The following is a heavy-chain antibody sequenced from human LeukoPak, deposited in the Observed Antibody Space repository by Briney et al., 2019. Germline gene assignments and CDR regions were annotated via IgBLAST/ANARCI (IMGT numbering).Heavy chain of an antibody. CDR1: GYTFTGYY. CDR3: ARDFSLTSSGCHDY. CDR2: INPNSGGT. Sequence: GASVKVSCKASGYTFTGYYMHWVRQAPGQGLEWMGRINPNSGGTNYAQKFQGRVTMTRDTSISTAYMELSRLRSDDTAVYYCARDFSLTSSGCHDYWGQGTLVTVSS. J-gene: IGHJ4*02. D-gene: IGHD6-19*01. V-gene: IGHV1-2*06.